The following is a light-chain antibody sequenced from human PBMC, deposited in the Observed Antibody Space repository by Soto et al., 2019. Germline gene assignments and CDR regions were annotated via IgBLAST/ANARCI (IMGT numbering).Light chain of an antibody. V-gene: IGKV3D-20*01. Sequence: EIVLTQSPGTLSLSPGDRATLSCRASQSVSRSYLGWYQQKPGLAPRLLIYDASSRATGIPDRFSGSGSGTDFTLTISRLEPEDFAVYYCQQYGSSPLFGQGTRLEIK. CDR1: QSVSRSY. CDR3: QQYGSSPL. J-gene: IGKJ5*01. CDR2: DAS.